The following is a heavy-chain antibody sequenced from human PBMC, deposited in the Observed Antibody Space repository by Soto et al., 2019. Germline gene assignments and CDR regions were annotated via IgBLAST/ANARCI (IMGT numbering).Heavy chain of an antibody. CDR3: ARSIDRVAGTWVDY. Sequence: XATLSLTFAVYGGSFSSGSYYWSWIRQPPGKGLEWIGYIYYSGSTNYNPSLKSRVTISVDTSKNQFSLKLSSVTAADTAVYYCARSIDRVAGTWVDYWGQGTLVTVSS. CDR1: GGSFSSGSYY. J-gene: IGHJ4*02. D-gene: IGHD2-15*01. CDR2: IYYSGST. V-gene: IGHV4-61*01.